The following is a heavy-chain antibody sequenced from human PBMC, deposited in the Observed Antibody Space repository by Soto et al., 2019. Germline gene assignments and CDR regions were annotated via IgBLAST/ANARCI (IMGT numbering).Heavy chain of an antibody. V-gene: IGHV4-39*01. J-gene: IGHJ3*02. D-gene: IGHD2-2*01. Sequence: QLQLQESGPGLVKPSETPSLTCTVSGGSISSSSYYWGWIRQPPGKGLEWIGSIYYSGSTYYNPSLKSRVTISVDTSKNQFSLKMSSVTAADTAVDYCARRAVVVPAAIHAFDIWGQGTMVTVSS. CDR3: ARRAVVVPAAIHAFDI. CDR2: IYYSGST. CDR1: GGSISSSSYY.